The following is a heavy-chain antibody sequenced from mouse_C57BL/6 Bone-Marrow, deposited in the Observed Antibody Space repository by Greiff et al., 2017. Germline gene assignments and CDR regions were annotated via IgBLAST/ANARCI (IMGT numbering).Heavy chain of an antibody. J-gene: IGHJ1*03. V-gene: IGHV5-6*02. CDR3: ARRLRLDV. Sequence: EVKLVESGGDLVKPGGSLKLSCAASGITFSSYGMSWVRQTPDKRLEWVATISSGGSYTYYPDSVKGRFTISRDNAKNTLYLQMSSLKSEDTAMYYCARRLRLDVWGTGTTVTVSS. CDR1: GITFSSYG. CDR2: ISSGGSYT.